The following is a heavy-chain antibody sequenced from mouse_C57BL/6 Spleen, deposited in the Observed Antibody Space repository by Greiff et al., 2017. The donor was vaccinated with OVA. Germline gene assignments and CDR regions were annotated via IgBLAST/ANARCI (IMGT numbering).Heavy chain of an antibody. CDR2: ISGGGGNT. V-gene: IGHV5-9*01. CDR1: GFTFSSYT. Sequence: EVNVVESGGGLVKPGGSLKLSCAASGFTFSSYTMSWVRQTPEKRLEWVATISGGGGNTYYPDSVKGRFTISRDNAKNTLYLQMSSLRSEDTALYYCARQGVTTLKEAWFAYWGQGTLVTVSA. CDR3: ARQGVTTLKEAWFAY. D-gene: IGHD1-1*01. J-gene: IGHJ3*01.